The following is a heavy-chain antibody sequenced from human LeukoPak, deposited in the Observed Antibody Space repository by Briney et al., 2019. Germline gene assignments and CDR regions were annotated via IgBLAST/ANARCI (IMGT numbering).Heavy chain of an antibody. J-gene: IGHJ6*03. CDR3: ARHTTSYSKTYYYYMDV. Sequence: SETLSLTCTVSGGSISSYYWSWIRQPPGKGLEWIGYIYTSGSTNYNPSLKSRVTISVDTSKNQFSLKLSSVTAADTAVYYCARHTTSYSKTYYYYMDVWGKGTTVTVSS. D-gene: IGHD4-11*01. CDR2: IYTSGST. V-gene: IGHV4-4*09. CDR1: GGSISSYY.